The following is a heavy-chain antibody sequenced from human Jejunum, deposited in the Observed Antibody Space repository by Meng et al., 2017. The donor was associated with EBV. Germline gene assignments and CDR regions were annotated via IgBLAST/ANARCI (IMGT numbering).Heavy chain of an antibody. CDR2: IYHSGST. CDR1: GDSITSSNW. V-gene: IGHV4-4*02. CDR3: ARYGSGYFPALWY. Sequence: QVQLPGSGPGLVKPSGTLSPTCVVSGDSITSSNWWSWVRQPPGKGLEWIGEIYHSGSTNYNPSLKRRVTISVDKSKNQFSLKLSSVTAADTAVYYCARYGSGYFPALWYWGQGTLVTVSS. J-gene: IGHJ4*02. D-gene: IGHD3-3*01.